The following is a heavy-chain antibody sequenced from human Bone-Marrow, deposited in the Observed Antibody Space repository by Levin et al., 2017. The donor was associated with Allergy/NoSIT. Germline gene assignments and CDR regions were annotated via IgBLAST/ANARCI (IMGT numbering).Heavy chain of an antibody. J-gene: IGHJ4*02. V-gene: IGHV5-51*01. Sequence: GESLKISCKGSGYSFTSYWIGWVRQMPGKGLEWMGIIYPGDSDTRYSPSFQGQVTISADKSISTAYLQWSSLKASDTAMYYCARWHGGWLSSYYFDYWGQGTLVTVSS. CDR1: GYSFTSYW. D-gene: IGHD6-19*01. CDR2: IYPGDSDT. CDR3: ARWHGGWLSSYYFDY.